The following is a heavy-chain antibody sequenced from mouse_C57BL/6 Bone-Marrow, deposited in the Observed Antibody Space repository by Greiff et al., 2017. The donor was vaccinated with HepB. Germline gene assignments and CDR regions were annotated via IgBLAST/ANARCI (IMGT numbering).Heavy chain of an antibody. V-gene: IGHV1-50*01. CDR1: GYTFTSYW. CDR3: AKNWDPYYFDY. CDR2: IDPSDSYT. D-gene: IGHD4-1*01. Sequence: QVQLQQPGAELVKPGASVKLSCKASGYTFTSYWMQWVIQRPGQGLEWIGEIDPSDSYTNYNQKFKGKATLTVDTSSSTAYMQRSSLTSEDSAVYYCAKNWDPYYFDYWGQGTTLTVSS. J-gene: IGHJ2*01.